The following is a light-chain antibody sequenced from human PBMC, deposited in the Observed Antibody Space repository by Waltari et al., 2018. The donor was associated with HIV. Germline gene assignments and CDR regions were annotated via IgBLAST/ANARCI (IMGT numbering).Light chain of an antibody. CDR2: WAS. V-gene: IGKV4-1*01. J-gene: IGKJ2*01. Sequence: DIVMTQSPDSLAVSLGERATINCKSSQSVLFSSQNKNYLAWYQQKPGQPPKLFISWASARESGVPDRFSGGGSGTDFTLTISSLQAEDVAVYFCQQYFISPPTFGRGTKLEI. CDR1: QSVLFSSQNKNY. CDR3: QQYFISPPT.